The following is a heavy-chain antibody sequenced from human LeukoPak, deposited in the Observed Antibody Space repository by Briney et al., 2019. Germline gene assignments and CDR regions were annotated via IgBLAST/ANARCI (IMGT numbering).Heavy chain of an antibody. Sequence: PSETLSLTCTVSGVSISNFYWSWIRQPPGKGLEWIGYIYYSGTTNYNPSLKRRVTMSVDTSKNQFSQKLSSVTAAATAVYYCAREDPQTTVPEGMDVWGQGTPVTVSS. CDR3: AREDPQTTVPEGMDV. V-gene: IGHV4-59*01. CDR1: GVSISNFY. D-gene: IGHD4-17*01. J-gene: IGHJ6*02. CDR2: IYYSGTT.